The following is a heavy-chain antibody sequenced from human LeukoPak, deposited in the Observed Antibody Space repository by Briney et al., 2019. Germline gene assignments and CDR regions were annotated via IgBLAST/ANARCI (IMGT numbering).Heavy chain of an antibody. CDR1: CRYINSSSYY. J-gene: IGHJ6*02. CDR3: ARLNEYSSSSGAAYGMDV. V-gene: IGHV4-39*01. D-gene: IGHD6-6*01. Sequence: SDTLPLMYCVSCRYINSSSYYWRWIRQPPGKGLEGIGSIYYSGSTYYNPSLKRRVTISVDTSNNQFSLKLSSVTAADTAVYYCARLNEYSSSSGAAYGMDVWGQGTTVTVSS. CDR2: IYYSGST.